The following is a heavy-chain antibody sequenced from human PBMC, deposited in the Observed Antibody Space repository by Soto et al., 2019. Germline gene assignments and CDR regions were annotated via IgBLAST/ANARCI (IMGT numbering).Heavy chain of an antibody. V-gene: IGHV3-64*01. Sequence: EVQLVESGGGLVQPGGSLRLSCAASGFTFSSYAMHWVRQAPGKGLEYVSVISSNGGSTYYANSVKGRFTISRDNYKNTLYLQMGSLRAEDMAVYYCARQGRAVSSYYFDYWGQGTLVTVSS. CDR2: ISSNGGST. D-gene: IGHD3-10*01. J-gene: IGHJ4*02. CDR1: GFTFSSYA. CDR3: ARQGRAVSSYYFDY.